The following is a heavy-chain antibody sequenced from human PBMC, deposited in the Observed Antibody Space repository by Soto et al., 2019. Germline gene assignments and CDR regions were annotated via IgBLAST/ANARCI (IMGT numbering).Heavy chain of an antibody. J-gene: IGHJ2*01. CDR1: GGTFSSYT. D-gene: IGHD4-17*01. Sequence: ASVKVSCKASGGTFSSYTISWVRQAPGQGFEWMGRIIPILGIANYAQKFQGRVTITADKSTSTAYMELSSLRSEDTAVYYCARGGDWDYGDHYWYFDLWGRGTLVTVSS. CDR3: ARGGDWDYGDHYWYFDL. V-gene: IGHV1-69*02. CDR2: IIPILGIA.